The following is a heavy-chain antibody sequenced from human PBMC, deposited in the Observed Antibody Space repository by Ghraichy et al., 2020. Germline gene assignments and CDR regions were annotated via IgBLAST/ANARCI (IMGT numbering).Heavy chain of an antibody. CDR2: RKQDGSEK. CDR3: AGGRDGYKNLLDY. D-gene: IGHD5-24*01. J-gene: IGHJ4*02. Sequence: GGSLRLSCAASGYTFSSDWMSWVRQAPGKGQEWVANRKQDGSEKYYVDSVKGRFTVCRDNAKNSLYLQMNSLRAEDTAVYYCAGGRDGYKNLLDYWGQGTLVTVSP. CDR1: GYTFSSDW. V-gene: IGHV3-7*02.